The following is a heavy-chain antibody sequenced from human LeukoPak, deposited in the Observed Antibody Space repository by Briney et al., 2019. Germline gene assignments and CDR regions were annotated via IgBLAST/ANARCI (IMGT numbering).Heavy chain of an antibody. CDR3: ARQNDY. Sequence: APVKVSCKASGYTFTSYAMHWVRQAPGQRLEWMGWINAGTGNTKYSQKFQGRVTFTRDTSANTAYMELSSLRSEDTAVYYCARQNDYWGQGTLVTVSS. CDR1: GYTFTSYA. V-gene: IGHV1-3*01. J-gene: IGHJ4*02. CDR2: INAGTGNT.